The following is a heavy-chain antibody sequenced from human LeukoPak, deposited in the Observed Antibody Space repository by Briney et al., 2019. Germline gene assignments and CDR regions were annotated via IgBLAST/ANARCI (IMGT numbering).Heavy chain of an antibody. V-gene: IGHV1-46*01. Sequence: ASVKVSCKASGYTFINNWMHWVRQAPGQGLEWVGLINPTGTTTLYAQKFQGRVTLTRDMSTSTDYMELRSLKSEDTAVYYCARDRGHGQYYYDKTLDYWGQGTLVTVSS. CDR2: INPTGTTT. J-gene: IGHJ4*02. D-gene: IGHD3-22*01. CDR1: GYTFINNW. CDR3: ARDRGHGQYYYDKTLDY.